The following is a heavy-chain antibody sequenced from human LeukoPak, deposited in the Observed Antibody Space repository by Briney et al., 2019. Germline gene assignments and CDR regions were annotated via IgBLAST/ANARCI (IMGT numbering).Heavy chain of an antibody. V-gene: IGHV3-23*01. CDR2: IGSSGGST. J-gene: IGHJ4*02. D-gene: IGHD2/OR15-2a*01. CDR3: AKDGIFSHHPN. Sequence: GGSLRLSCAASGFTFRSHAMSWVRQAPGKGLEWVSAIGSSGGSTYYADSVKGRFTISRDNSEDTLYSQMNSLRAEDTAVYYCAKDGIFSHHPNWGQGTLVTVSS. CDR1: GFTFRSHA.